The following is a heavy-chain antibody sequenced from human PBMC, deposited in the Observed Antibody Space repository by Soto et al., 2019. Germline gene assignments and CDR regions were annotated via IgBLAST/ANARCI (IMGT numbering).Heavy chain of an antibody. D-gene: IGHD3-9*01. Sequence: EGQLLESGGGLVRPGGSRRLSCAASGFTFTGFGMHWVRQAPGKGLEWLAALRGSGDSKYYAEAVKGRFTISRDNSRDTLVSKMDRLRVEDSAVYCCAKPIVRGLNYFQASGYDVWGQGTIVTVFS. V-gene: IGHV3-23*01. J-gene: IGHJ3*01. CDR2: LRGSGDSK. CDR3: AKPIVRGLNYFQASGYDV. CDR1: GFTFTGFG.